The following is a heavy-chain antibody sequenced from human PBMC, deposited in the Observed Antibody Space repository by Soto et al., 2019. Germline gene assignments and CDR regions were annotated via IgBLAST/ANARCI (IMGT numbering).Heavy chain of an antibody. CDR1: GFIFRSYG. Sequence: LRLSCTASGFIFRSYGMHWVRQAPGKGLEWVAGISYHGMNKYYVDSVKGRFTISRDDYENTIYLQLDSVRAEDTAVYYCAREPDWQQMVPDDFDYWGQGTLVTVSS. D-gene: IGHD6-13*01. CDR2: ISYHGMNK. J-gene: IGHJ4*02. V-gene: IGHV3-30*03. CDR3: AREPDWQQMVPDDFDY.